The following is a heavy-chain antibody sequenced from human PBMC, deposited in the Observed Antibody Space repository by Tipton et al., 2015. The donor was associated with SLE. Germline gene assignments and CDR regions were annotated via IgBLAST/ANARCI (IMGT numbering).Heavy chain of an antibody. D-gene: IGHD5-24*01. J-gene: IGHJ4*02. V-gene: IGHV3-53*01. CDR2: IYSGGST. CDR1: GFTVSSNY. CDR3: ASPAPDGH. Sequence: SLRLSCAASGFTVSSNYMSWVRQAPGKGLEWVSVIYSGGSTYYEASVKDRFPISRDNSKNTRYLQMISLRAEDTAVYYYASPAPDGHWGQGTLVTVSS.